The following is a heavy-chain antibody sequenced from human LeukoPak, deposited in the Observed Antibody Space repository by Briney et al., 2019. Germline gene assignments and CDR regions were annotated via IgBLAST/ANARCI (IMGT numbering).Heavy chain of an antibody. J-gene: IGHJ4*02. Sequence: PSEILSLTCTVSGGSISSYYWSWIRQPAGKGLEWIGRIYTSGSTNYNPSLKSRVTMSVDTSKNQFSLKLSSVTAADTAVYYCARLGGAAAGTSLVDYWGQGTLVTVSS. D-gene: IGHD6-13*01. CDR2: IYTSGST. V-gene: IGHV4-4*07. CDR3: ARLGGAAAGTSLVDY. CDR1: GGSISSYY.